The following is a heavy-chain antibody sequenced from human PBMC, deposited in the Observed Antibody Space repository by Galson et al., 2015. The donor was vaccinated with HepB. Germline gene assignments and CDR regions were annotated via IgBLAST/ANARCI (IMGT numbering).Heavy chain of an antibody. V-gene: IGHV1-46*01. CDR1: GYTFTTYY. CDR2: INPSGGSS. J-gene: IGHJ4*02. Sequence: SVKVSCKASGYTFTTYYIHWVRQAPGQGLEWMGIINPSGGSSNYARKFQGRVTMTRDTPTSTVYMELNSLRSEDTGVYYCARGPTYYDVLTGLGDSYYFDPWGQGTLVTVSS. CDR3: ARGPTYYDVLTGLGDSYYFDP. D-gene: IGHD3-9*01.